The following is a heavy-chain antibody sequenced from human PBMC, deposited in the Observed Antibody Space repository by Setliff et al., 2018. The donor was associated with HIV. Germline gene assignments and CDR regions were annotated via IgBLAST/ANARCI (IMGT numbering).Heavy chain of an antibody. Sequence: PGGSLRLSCGASGFTFSSYEMNWVRQAPGKGLEWVSYIGSSGNTIYYADSVKGRFTISRDNAKNSLYLQMNGLRAEDTALYYCAKDSAPYSSGWYYDYWGQGTLVTVSS. CDR1: GFTFSSYE. D-gene: IGHD6-19*01. CDR2: IGSSGNTI. CDR3: AKDSAPYSSGWYYDY. J-gene: IGHJ4*02. V-gene: IGHV3-48*03.